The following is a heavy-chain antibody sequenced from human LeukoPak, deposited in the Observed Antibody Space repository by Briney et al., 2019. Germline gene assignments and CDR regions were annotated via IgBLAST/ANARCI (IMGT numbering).Heavy chain of an antibody. CDR3: AKVAKYYYGPETYYFFEQ. V-gene: IGHV3-21*01. CDR2: ISSSSSYI. CDR1: GFTFSSYS. J-gene: IGHJ4*02. Sequence: GGSLRLSCAASGFTFSSYSMNWVRQAPGKGLEWVSSISSSSSYIYYADSVKGRFAISRDYAKNSLYLQMNSLRVEDTAVYYCAKVAKYYYGPETYYFFEQWGQGTPVTASS. D-gene: IGHD3-10*01.